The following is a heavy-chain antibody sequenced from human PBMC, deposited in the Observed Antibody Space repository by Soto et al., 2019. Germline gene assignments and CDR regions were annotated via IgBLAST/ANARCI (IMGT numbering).Heavy chain of an antibody. CDR2: IYYSGST. CDR3: DREAWRVRAVDY. Sequence: PSETLSLTCTVSGGSISSGDYYWSWIRQPPGKGLEWIGYIYYSGSTYYNPSLKSRVTISVDTSKNQFSLKLSSVTAADTAVYHCDREAWRVRAVDYWGQGTLVTVSS. D-gene: IGHD1-1*01. V-gene: IGHV4-30-4*01. J-gene: IGHJ4*02. CDR1: GGSISSGDYY.